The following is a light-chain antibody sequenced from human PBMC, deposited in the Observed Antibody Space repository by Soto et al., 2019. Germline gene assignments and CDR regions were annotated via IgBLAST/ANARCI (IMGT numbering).Light chain of an antibody. CDR1: SSNIGAGYD. CDR3: QSYDSSLSGVL. CDR2: GNS. V-gene: IGLV1-40*01. Sequence: QSVLTQPPSVSGAPGQRVTISCTGNSSNIGAGYDVHWYQQLPGTAPKLLIYGNSDRPSGVPDRFSGSKSGTSASLAITGLQAEDEADYYCQSYDSSLSGVLFGEGTKVTVL. J-gene: IGLJ3*02.